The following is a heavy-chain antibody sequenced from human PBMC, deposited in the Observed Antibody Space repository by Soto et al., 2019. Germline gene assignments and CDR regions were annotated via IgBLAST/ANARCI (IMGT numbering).Heavy chain of an antibody. V-gene: IGHV3-30*18. CDR2: ISYDGYLK. CDR3: AKDFKVSGSHYGTLNYYYGMDV. Sequence: GGSLRLSCAASGFTFSSYGMHWVRQAPGKGLEWVAVISYDGYLKYYVDAVKGRFTVARDNSKNTLFLEMNSLRVEDTAVYFCAKDFKVSGSHYGTLNYYYGMDVWGQGTTVAVSS. D-gene: IGHD3-10*01. CDR1: GFTFSSYG. J-gene: IGHJ6*02.